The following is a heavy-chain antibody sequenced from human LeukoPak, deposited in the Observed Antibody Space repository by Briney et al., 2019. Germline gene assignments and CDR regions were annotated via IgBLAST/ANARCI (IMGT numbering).Heavy chain of an antibody. CDR3: ARVGYDYVWGSYANDY. J-gene: IGHJ4*02. V-gene: IGHV4-4*02. CDR1: GGSISSSNW. D-gene: IGHD3-16*01. Sequence: SETLSLTCAVSGGSISSSNWWSWVRPPPGKGLEWIGEIYHSGSTNYNPSLKSRVTISVDKSKNQFSLKLSSVTAADTAVYYCARVGYDYVWGSYANDYWGQGTLVTVSS. CDR2: IYHSGST.